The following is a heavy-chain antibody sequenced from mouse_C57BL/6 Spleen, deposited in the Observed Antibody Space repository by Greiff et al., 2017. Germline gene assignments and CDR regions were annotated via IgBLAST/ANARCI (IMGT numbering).Heavy chain of an antibody. Sequence: SCKASGYTFPSYWMHWVKQRPGQGLEWIGNINPSNGGTNYNEKFKSKATLTVDKSSSTAYMQLSSLTSEDSAVYYCARSYDYPYYYAMDYWGQGTSVTVSS. V-gene: IGHV1-53*01. CDR1: GYTFPSYW. D-gene: IGHD2-4*01. J-gene: IGHJ4*01. CDR2: INPSNGGT. CDR3: ARSYDYPYYYAMDY.